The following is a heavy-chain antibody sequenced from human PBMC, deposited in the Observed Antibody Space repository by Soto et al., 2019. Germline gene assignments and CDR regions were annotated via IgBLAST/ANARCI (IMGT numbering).Heavy chain of an antibody. Sequence: QVQLQQWGAGLLKPSETLSLTCAVYGGSFSGYYWSWIRQPPGKGLEWIGEINHSGSTNYNPSLKSRVTISVDTSKNQFSLKLSSVTAADTAVYYCARGHNWKGFDYWGQGTLVTVSS. V-gene: IGHV4-34*01. CDR1: GGSFSGYY. J-gene: IGHJ4*02. CDR2: INHSGST. CDR3: ARGHNWKGFDY. D-gene: IGHD1-20*01.